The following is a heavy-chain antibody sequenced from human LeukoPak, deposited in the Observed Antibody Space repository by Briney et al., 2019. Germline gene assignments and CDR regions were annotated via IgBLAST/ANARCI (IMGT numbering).Heavy chain of an antibody. V-gene: IGHV3-23*01. CDR1: GFTFNNYA. J-gene: IGHJ5*02. CDR3: AKGRVVDWFDP. D-gene: IGHD2-15*01. CDR2: ISGSDGST. Sequence: GGSLRLSCAASGFTFNNYAMSWVRQTPGKGLEWASAISGSDGSTYYADSVKGRFTISRDNSKNTLDLQMNSLRAEDTAVYYCAKGRVVDWFDPWGQGTLVTVSS.